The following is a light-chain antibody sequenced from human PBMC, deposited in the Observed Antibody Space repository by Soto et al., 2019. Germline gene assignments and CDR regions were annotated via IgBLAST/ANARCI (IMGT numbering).Light chain of an antibody. CDR2: DVS. Sequence: QSALTQPASVSGSPGESITISCTGTSSDVGGYNYVSWYQQHPGKAPKLMIYDVSNRPARVSNRFSGSKSGSTASLTISGLKTEDEAYYYCSSYTSSSTVVFGGGTKVTVL. V-gene: IGLV2-14*01. CDR3: SSYTSSSTVV. J-gene: IGLJ2*01. CDR1: SSDVGGYNY.